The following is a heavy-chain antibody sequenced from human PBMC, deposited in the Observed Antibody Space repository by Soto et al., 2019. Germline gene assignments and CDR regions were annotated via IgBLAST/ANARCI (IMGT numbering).Heavy chain of an antibody. D-gene: IGHD3-10*01. Sequence: IFSKESGPTLVKPTQTLTLTCTFSGFSLSTSGVAVGWIRQPPGKALEWLALIYWDDDRRYSSFLKSRLTITKDPSKNQVVLTMTNMDPVDTATYYCTHMRSYYGSGRHAFDIWGQGTMVTVSS. CDR3: THMRSYYGSGRHAFDI. J-gene: IGHJ3*02. CDR1: GFSLSTSGVA. CDR2: IYWDDDR. V-gene: IGHV2-5*02.